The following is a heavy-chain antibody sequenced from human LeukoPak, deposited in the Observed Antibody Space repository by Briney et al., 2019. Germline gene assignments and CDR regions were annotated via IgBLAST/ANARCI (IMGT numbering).Heavy chain of an antibody. Sequence: GGSLRLSCAASGFTFSSYAMHWVRQAPGKGLEWVAVISYDGSNKYYADSVKGRFTISRDNAKNSLYLQMNSLRAEDTAVYYCARVPFWFYDSSGYGGDYWGQGTLVTVSS. J-gene: IGHJ4*02. D-gene: IGHD3-22*01. CDR1: GFTFSSYA. CDR3: ARVPFWFYDSSGYGGDY. V-gene: IGHV3-30-3*01. CDR2: ISYDGSNK.